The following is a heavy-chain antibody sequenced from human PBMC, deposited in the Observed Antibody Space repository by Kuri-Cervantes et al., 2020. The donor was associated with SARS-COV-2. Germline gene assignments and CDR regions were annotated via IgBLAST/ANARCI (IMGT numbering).Heavy chain of an antibody. V-gene: IGHV1-46*01. D-gene: IGHD2-15*01. CDR2: INPSGGST. Sequence: ASVKVSCKASGGTLSTYGISWVRQAPGQGLEWMGIINPSGGSTSYAQKFQGRVTISVDTSKNQFSLKLRSVTAADTAVYYCARDIIVVMSDAGEPSGDAFDIWGQGTMVTVSS. J-gene: IGHJ3*02. CDR1: GGTLSTYG. CDR3: ARDIIVVMSDAGEPSGDAFDI.